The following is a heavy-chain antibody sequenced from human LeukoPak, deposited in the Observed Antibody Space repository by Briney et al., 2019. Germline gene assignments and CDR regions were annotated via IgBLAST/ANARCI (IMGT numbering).Heavy chain of an antibody. CDR2: ISGSGGNT. D-gene: IGHD6-19*01. CDR3: AKRDSSGWYFFYY. CDR1: GFTFSSYA. V-gene: IGHV3-23*01. J-gene: IGHJ4*02. Sequence: GGSLRLSCAASGFTFSSYAMHWVRQAPGKGLEWVSGISGSGGNTVYADSVKGRFTISRDNFKNTLYLQMNSLRPEDTAVYLCAKRDSSGWYFFYYWGQGSLVTVSS.